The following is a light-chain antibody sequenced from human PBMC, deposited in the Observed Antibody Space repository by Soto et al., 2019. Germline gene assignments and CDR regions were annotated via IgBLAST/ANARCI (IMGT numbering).Light chain of an antibody. Sequence: EIMMTQSPGTLSVSPGEGATLSCTASQSVSSSYLAWYQQKPGQAPRLLFYGASVRATGIPDRFTGSGSGTDFTLTITSLQSEDFAVYYCQQYNTWWTFGQGTKVDIK. CDR2: GAS. CDR3: QQYNTWWT. J-gene: IGKJ1*01. V-gene: IGKV3-15*01. CDR1: QSVSSSY.